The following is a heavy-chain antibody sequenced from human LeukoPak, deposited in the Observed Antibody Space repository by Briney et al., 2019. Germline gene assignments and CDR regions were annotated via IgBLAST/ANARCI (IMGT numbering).Heavy chain of an antibody. Sequence: PGGSLRLSCAASGFTFSSYGMHWVRQAPGKGLEWVAFIRYDGSNKYYADSVKGRFTISRDNSKNTLYLQMNSLRAEDTAVYYCARAPPHPTYDILTGSLLGQYMDVWGKGTTVTISS. J-gene: IGHJ6*03. CDR1: GFTFSSYG. CDR3: ARAPPHPTYDILTGSLLGQYMDV. D-gene: IGHD3-9*01. CDR2: IRYDGSNK. V-gene: IGHV3-30*02.